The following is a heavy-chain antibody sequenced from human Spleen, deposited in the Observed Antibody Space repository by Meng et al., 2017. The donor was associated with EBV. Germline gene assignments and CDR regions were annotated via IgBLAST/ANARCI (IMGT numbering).Heavy chain of an antibody. J-gene: IGHJ4*02. V-gene: IGHV1-69*18. CDR2: IIPIYGRT. Sequence: GEVVQSGRDVKKPGSSVKVPCKASGGSLSPFTINWVRQAPGQGLEWVGMIIPIYGRTSYAQKFQGRVTIIADESTSTAYLDLSSLRSDDTAMYYCATEPYWGQGTLVTVSS. CDR1: GGSLSPFT. D-gene: IGHD1-14*01. CDR3: ATEPY.